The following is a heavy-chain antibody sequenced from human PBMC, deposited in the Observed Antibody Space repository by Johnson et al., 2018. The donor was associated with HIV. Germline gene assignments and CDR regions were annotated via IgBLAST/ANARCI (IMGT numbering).Heavy chain of an antibody. J-gene: IGHJ3*02. CDR1: GFTFDDYG. D-gene: IGHD6-13*01. V-gene: IGHV3-20*04. CDR3: ARGAYSSSWHASDASDI. Sequence: VQLVESGGGVVRPGGSLRLSCAASGFTFDDYGVSWVRQAPGKGLEWVSGINWNGGSSGYADSVKGRFGISRDNGKNSLYLQMNSLRAEDTALYYCARGAYSSSWHASDASDIWGQGTMVTVSS. CDR2: INWNGGSS.